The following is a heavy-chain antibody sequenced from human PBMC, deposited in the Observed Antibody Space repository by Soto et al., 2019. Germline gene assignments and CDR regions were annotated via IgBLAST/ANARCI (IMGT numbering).Heavy chain of an antibody. V-gene: IGHV1-69*12. J-gene: IGHJ3*02. CDR3: ARPIVLVPAAMAHDAFDI. Sequence: QVQLVQSGAEVKKPGSSVKVSCKASGGTFSSYAISWVRQAPGQGLEWMGGIIPIFGTANYARKFQGRVTITADESTSTAYMELSSLRSEDTAVYYCARPIVLVPAAMAHDAFDIWGQGTMVTVSS. D-gene: IGHD2-2*01. CDR2: IIPIFGTA. CDR1: GGTFSSYA.